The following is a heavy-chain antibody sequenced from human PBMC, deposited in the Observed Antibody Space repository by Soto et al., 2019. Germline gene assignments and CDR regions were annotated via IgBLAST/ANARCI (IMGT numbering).Heavy chain of an antibody. Sequence: QVQLVQSGAEVRKPGASVKVSCEASGYTFTSYDIYWVRQATGQGLEWMGWMNPNTGNSAYAHKFQGRVTMTSDTSVSTAHMALSSLRSEDTAVYYCARRAETNGWNGFGADKDYFDFWGQGTLVTVAS. V-gene: IGHV1-8*01. CDR2: MNPNTGNS. CDR1: GYTFTSYD. J-gene: IGHJ4*02. CDR3: ARRAETNGWNGFGADKDYFDF. D-gene: IGHD1-1*01.